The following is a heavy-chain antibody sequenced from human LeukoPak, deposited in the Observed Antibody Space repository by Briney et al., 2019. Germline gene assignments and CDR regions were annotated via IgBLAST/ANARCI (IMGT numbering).Heavy chain of an antibody. CDR1: GGSISSGTYY. J-gene: IGHJ2*01. Sequence: PSQTLSLTCAVSGGSISSGTYYWSWIRQPAGKGLEWIGRIYTTGSTSYNPSLKSRVTVSVDTSKNQFSLKLSSVTAADTAVYYCARGIPIITLVRGVIMTNWYFDLWGRGTLVTVSS. D-gene: IGHD3-10*01. V-gene: IGHV4-61*02. CDR2: IYTTGST. CDR3: ARGIPIITLVRGVIMTNWYFDL.